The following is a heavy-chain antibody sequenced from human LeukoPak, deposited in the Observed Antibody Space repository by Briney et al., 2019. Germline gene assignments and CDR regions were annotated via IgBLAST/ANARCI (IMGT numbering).Heavy chain of an antibody. D-gene: IGHD5-18*01. CDR2: INTNTGNP. CDR3: ARDLDTAMDNDAFDI. Sequence: ASVKVSCKASGYTFTSYAMNWVRQAPGQGLEWMGWINTNTGNPTYAQGFTGRFVFSLDTSVSTAYLQISSLKAEDTAVYYCARDLDTAMDNDAFDIWGQGTMVTVYS. J-gene: IGHJ3*02. V-gene: IGHV7-4-1*02. CDR1: GYTFTSYA.